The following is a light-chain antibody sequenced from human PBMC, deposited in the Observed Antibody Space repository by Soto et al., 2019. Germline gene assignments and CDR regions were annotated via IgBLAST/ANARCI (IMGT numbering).Light chain of an antibody. CDR3: TSYTSSNTYV. CDR1: SSDVGRYNY. CDR2: EIS. V-gene: IGLV2-14*01. J-gene: IGLJ1*01. Sequence: QSVLTQPASVSGSPGQSITISCTGTSSDVGRYNYVSWYQQYQGKAPKLMIYEISNRPSGVSIRFSGSKSGNTASLTISGLQAEDEADYYCTSYTSSNTYVFGGGTKVTVL.